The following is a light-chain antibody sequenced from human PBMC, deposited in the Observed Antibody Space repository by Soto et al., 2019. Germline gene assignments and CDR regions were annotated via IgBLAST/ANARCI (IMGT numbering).Light chain of an antibody. V-gene: IGLV2-23*01. CDR1: SSDVGSYNL. CDR2: EGS. CDR3: CSYAGSSTVV. J-gene: IGLJ2*01. Sequence: QSALTQPVSVSGSPGQSITISCTGTSSDVGSYNLVSWYQQHPGKAPKLMIYEGSKRPSGVSNRFSGSKSGNTASLTISGLQAEDEADYYCCSYAGSSTVVFGGGTQLTV.